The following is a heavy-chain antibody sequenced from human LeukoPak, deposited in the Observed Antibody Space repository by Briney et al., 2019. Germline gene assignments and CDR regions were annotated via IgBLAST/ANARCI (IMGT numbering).Heavy chain of an antibody. CDR1: GGSISSYY. V-gene: IGHV4-4*07. CDR3: ARWLRGYCSGGSCYLDAAFDI. Sequence: PSETLSLTCTVSGGSISSYYWSWIRQPAGKGLEWIGRIYTSGSTNYNPSLRSRVTMSVDTSKNQFSLKLSSVTAADTDVYYCARWLRGYCSGGSCYLDAAFDIWGQGTMVTVSS. CDR2: IYTSGST. D-gene: IGHD2-15*01. J-gene: IGHJ3*02.